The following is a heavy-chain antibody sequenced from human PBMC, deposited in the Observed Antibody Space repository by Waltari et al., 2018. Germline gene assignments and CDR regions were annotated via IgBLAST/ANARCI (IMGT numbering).Heavy chain of an antibody. Sequence: VQLVESGGGVVRPGGYLRLTCAASGFPFDDYGMTWVRHVSGKGLEWVSGINWNGGSTGYVGSVKGRFTISRDNAKDSLYLIMNSLRSDDTAIYYCARGGRGGGYYDYSSDYWGQGTLVTVSS. J-gene: IGHJ4*02. CDR2: INWNGGST. CDR3: ARGGRGGGYYDYSSDY. V-gene: IGHV3-20*04. D-gene: IGHD2-21*02. CDR1: GFPFDDYG.